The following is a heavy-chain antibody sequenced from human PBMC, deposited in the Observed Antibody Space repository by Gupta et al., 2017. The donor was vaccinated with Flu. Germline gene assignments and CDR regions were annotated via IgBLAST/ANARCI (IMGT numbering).Heavy chain of an antibody. D-gene: IGHD1-20*01. J-gene: IGHJ4*02. Sequence: EEQLTQTGGDWVHPGGSLRLPCVVSGRFLSSYETNWVRQAPGKGLEWVSYISSCCVTIYYADSVKGRFTVSRDNARNTLDLQMNSLRAEDTAVYYCARLTGIRPGYWGQGTLVTVSS. CDR3: ARLTGIRPGY. CDR1: GRFLSSYE. V-gene: IGHV3-48*03. CDR2: ISSCCVTI.